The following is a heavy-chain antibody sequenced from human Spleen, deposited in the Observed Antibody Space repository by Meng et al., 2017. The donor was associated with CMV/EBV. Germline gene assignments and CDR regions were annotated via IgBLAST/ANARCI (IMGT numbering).Heavy chain of an antibody. D-gene: IGHD5-12*01. V-gene: IGHV3-30*04. CDR2: TSYDGNEK. CDR3: ARDYNNGCDY. CDR1: GFTFSTYA. J-gene: IGHJ4*02. Sequence: LSCAASGFTFSTYAMHWVRQAPGKGLEWVAVTSYDGNEKYYADSVKGRFSISRDNSKNTLYLQMNILRLEDTAVYYCARDYNNGCDYWGQGTLVTVSS.